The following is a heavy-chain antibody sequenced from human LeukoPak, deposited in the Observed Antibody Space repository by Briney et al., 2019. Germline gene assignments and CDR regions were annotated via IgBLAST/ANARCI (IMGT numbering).Heavy chain of an antibody. V-gene: IGHV3-23*01. Sequence: GGSLRLSCAASGFTFSSYAMSWVRQAPGKWREWVSAISVSGGSTSYAASVKGRFTIPRATTKNTLYLQMTSLRAEDTAVYYCAKSLKRTAIFGVVIDYWGQGTLVTVSS. CDR2: ISVSGGST. CDR1: GFTFSSYA. J-gene: IGHJ4*02. D-gene: IGHD3-3*01. CDR3: AKSLKRTAIFGVVIDY.